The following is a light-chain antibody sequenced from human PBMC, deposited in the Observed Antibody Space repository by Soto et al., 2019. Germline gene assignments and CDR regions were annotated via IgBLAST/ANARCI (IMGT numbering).Light chain of an antibody. Sequence: DIQMTQSPATLSASVGDRGTIACRSSQSVRSWLAWYQQKPGTAPKLLIFDASRLESGVPSRFSGSASGTEFTLTISSLQPDDFATYYCQQYDNYPLTFGGGTKVDI. CDR1: QSVRSW. J-gene: IGKJ4*01. CDR3: QQYDNYPLT. CDR2: DAS. V-gene: IGKV1-5*01.